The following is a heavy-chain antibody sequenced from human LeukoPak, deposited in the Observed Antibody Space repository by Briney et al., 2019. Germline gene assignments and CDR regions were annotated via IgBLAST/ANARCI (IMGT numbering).Heavy chain of an antibody. J-gene: IGHJ2*01. Sequence: SETLSLTXTVSGGSISSSGYYWGWIRQPPGKGLEWIGSIYYSGSTYYNPSLKSRVTISVDTSKNQFSLKLSSVTAADTAVYYCARLLIVVVSEYFDLWGRGTLVTVPS. V-gene: IGHV4-39*01. CDR1: GGSISSSGYY. CDR3: ARLLIVVVSEYFDL. D-gene: IGHD3-22*01. CDR2: IYYSGST.